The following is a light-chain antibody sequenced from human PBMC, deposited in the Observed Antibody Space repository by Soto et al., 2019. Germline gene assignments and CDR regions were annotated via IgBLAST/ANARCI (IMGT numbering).Light chain of an antibody. J-gene: IGKJ1*01. CDR2: QVS. V-gene: IGKV2D-29*01. CDR3: MEGTQLPWT. CDR1: QSLLHSAGNTY. Sequence: VLTQTPLSLSVSPGQSASISCKSSQSLLHSAGNTYLYWYLQRPGQPPHLLDSQVSKRFSGGPDRFSGSGSGTDSALTLSRVESEDIGVYYCMEGTQLPWTFGPGTKVE.